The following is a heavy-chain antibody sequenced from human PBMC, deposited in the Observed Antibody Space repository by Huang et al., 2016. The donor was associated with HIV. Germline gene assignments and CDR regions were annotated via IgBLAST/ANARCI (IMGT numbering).Heavy chain of an antibody. CDR2: SRGSSGTI. CDR3: AKDRGDGYSGYDYDY. D-gene: IGHD5-12*01. J-gene: IGHJ4*02. Sequence: EVQLWESGGTLVQPGGSLRLSCGASGFTFSYYAVSWVRQASVKGLEWVSFSRGSSGTIYYADSVKGRFTISRDNVKKTVYLQMNSLRVEDAAVYYCAKDRGDGYSGYDYDYWGQGTLVTVSS. V-gene: IGHV3-23*01. CDR1: GFTFSYYA.